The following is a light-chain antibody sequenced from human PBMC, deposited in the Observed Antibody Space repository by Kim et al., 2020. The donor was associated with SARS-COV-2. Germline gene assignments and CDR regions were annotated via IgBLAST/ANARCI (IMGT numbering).Light chain of an antibody. CDR2: DVT. J-gene: IGLJ1*01. CDR1: SSDVGGSND. V-gene: IGLV2-14*03. Sequence: QSALTQPASVSGSPGQSITISCTGTSSDVGGSNDVSWYQQLPGKAPKLTIYDVTKRPSGVSSRFSGSKSGNTASLTISGLQAEDEADYFCSSYTTGATLVIFGAGTKVTVL. CDR3: SSYTTGATLVI.